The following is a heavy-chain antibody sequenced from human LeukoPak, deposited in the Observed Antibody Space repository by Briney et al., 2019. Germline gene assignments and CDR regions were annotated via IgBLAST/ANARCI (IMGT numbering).Heavy chain of an antibody. D-gene: IGHD4-17*01. CDR3: ARVHFGEYA. CDR1: GFTFSIYW. J-gene: IGHJ5*02. CDR2: IKQDGSEK. V-gene: IGHV3-7*01. Sequence: GGSLRLSCAASGFTFSIYWMNWVRQAPGKGLEWVANIKQDGSEKYYVDSVKGRFTISRDNAKNSLYLQMNSLRAEDTSVYYCARVHFGEYAWGQGNLVTVSS.